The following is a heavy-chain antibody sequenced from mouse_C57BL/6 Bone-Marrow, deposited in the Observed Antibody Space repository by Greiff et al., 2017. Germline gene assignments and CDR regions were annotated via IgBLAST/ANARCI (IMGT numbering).Heavy chain of an antibody. CDR1: GYTFTDYE. J-gene: IGHJ3*01. Sequence: VQLQQSGAELVRPGASVTLSCKASGYTFTDYEMHWVKQTPVHGLEWIGAIDPETGGTAYNQKFKGKAILTADNSSSTAYMEIRSLTSEDSAVYYCTRLWCAYWGQGTLVTVSA. V-gene: IGHV1-15*01. CDR2: IDPETGGT. CDR3: TRLWCAY.